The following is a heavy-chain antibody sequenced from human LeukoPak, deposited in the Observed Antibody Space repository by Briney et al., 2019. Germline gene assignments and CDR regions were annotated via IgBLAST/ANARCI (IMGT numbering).Heavy chain of an antibody. J-gene: IGHJ5*02. CDR3: ARPYYDSSGYYSGFDP. Sequence: PGESLKISCKGSGYSFTSYWIGWVRQMPGKGLEWMGIIYPGDSDTRYSPSFQGQVTISADNSISTAYLQWSSLKASDTAMYYCARPYYDSSGYYSGFDPWGQGTLVTVSS. V-gene: IGHV5-51*01. CDR2: IYPGDSDT. CDR1: GYSFTSYW. D-gene: IGHD3-22*01.